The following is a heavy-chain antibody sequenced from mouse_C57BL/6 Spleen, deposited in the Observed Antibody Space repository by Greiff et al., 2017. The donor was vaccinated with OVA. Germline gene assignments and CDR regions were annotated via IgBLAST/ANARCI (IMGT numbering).Heavy chain of an antibody. CDR3: ARSDYGNYFDY. J-gene: IGHJ2*01. V-gene: IGHV1-82*01. CDR2: IYPGDGDT. D-gene: IGHD2-1*01. CDR1: GYSFSSSW. Sequence: QVQLKQSGPELVKPGASVKISCKASGYSFSSSWMNWVKQRPGKGLEWIGRIYPGDGDTNYNGKFKGKATLTADKSSSTAYMQLSSLTSEDSAVYFCARSDYGNYFDYWGQGTTLTVSS.